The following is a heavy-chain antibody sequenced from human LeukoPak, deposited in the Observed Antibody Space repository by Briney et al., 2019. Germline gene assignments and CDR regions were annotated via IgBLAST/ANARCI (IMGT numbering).Heavy chain of an antibody. V-gene: IGHV1-46*01. D-gene: IGHD6-19*01. Sequence: ASVKVSCKASGYTFTSYYMHWVRQAPGQGLEWMGIINPSGGSTSYAQKFQGRVTMTRDTSTSTVYMELSSLRSEDTAVYYCARDRVGAGNFGAFDIWGQGTMVTVSS. J-gene: IGHJ3*02. CDR2: INPSGGST. CDR3: ARDRVGAGNFGAFDI. CDR1: GYTFTSYY.